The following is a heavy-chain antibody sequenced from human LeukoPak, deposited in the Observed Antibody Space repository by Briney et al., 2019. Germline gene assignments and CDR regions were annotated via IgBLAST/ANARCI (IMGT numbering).Heavy chain of an antibody. CDR3: AKVAGYSYVGVYYFDY. V-gene: IGHV3-23*01. Sequence: GGSLRLSCAASGLTLSSYAMSWVRQAPGKGLEWVSAISDTGNTYHADSVKGRFTISRDNSKNTLYLQMNSLRAEDTAVYYCAKVAGYSYVGVYYFDYWGQGTLVTVSS. J-gene: IGHJ4*02. CDR2: ISDTGNT. CDR1: GLTLSSYA. D-gene: IGHD5-18*01.